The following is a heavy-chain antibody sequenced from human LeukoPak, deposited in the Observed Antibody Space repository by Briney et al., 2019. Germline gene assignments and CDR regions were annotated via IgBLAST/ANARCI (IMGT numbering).Heavy chain of an antibody. V-gene: IGHV4-61*01. Sequence: SETLSLTCTVSGGSVSSGSYYWSWIRQPPGKGLEWIGYIYYSGSTNYNPSLKSRVTMSVDTSKNQFSLKLTSVTAADTAVYYCARGLSGWFFPFGYWGQGTLVTVSS. CDR1: GGSVSSGSYY. CDR2: IYYSGST. J-gene: IGHJ4*02. D-gene: IGHD6-19*01. CDR3: ARGLSGWFFPFGY.